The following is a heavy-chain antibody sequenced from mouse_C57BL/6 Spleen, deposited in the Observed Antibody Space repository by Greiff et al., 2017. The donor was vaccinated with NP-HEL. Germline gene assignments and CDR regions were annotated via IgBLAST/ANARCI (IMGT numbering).Heavy chain of an antibody. J-gene: IGHJ4*01. CDR1: GYTFTSYG. V-gene: IGHV1-81*01. CDR2: IYPRSGNT. D-gene: IGHD2-3*01. Sequence: VQLQESGAELARPGASVKLSCKASGYTFTSYGISWVKQRTGQGLEWIGEIYPRSGNTYYNEKFKGKATLTADKSSSTAYMELRSLTSEDSAVYFCAREEGLSSYYAMDYWGQGTSVTVSS. CDR3: AREEGLSSYYAMDY.